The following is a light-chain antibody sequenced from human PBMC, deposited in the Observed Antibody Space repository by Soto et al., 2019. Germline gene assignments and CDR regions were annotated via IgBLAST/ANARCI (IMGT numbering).Light chain of an antibody. Sequence: DIVMTQSPDSLAVSLGERAIINCKSSQSVLYSSNNKNYLAWYQQKPGQPPKLLIYWASTRESGVPDRFSGSGSGTDFTLPISSLQAEDVSVYYCQQYYSTPPSFGGGTKAEIK. CDR2: WAS. V-gene: IGKV4-1*01. J-gene: IGKJ4*01. CDR3: QQYYSTPPS. CDR1: QSVLYSSNNKNY.